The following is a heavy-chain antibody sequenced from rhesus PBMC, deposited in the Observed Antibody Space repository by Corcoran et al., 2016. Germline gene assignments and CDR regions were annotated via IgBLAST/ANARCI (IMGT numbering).Heavy chain of an antibody. CDR2: VDPVYGEI. V-gene: IGHV1-156D*01. CDR3: ASQYSGSWNYFDY. J-gene: IGHJ4*01. Sequence: EVQLVQSGAEVKKPGASVTVSCKVSGSTFTEFSLPWVRQAPGKGLEWMGGVDPVYGEIIHAEKFQDRVTMTEDTSTDTAYMELSSLRSEDTAVYYCASQYSGSWNYFDYWGQGVLVTVSS. CDR1: GSTFTEFS. D-gene: IGHD6-25*01.